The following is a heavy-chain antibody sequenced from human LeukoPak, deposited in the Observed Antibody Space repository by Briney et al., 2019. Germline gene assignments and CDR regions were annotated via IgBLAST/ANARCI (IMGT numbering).Heavy chain of an antibody. CDR1: GYSFTSYW. D-gene: IGHD3-22*01. Sequence: GESLKISCKVSGYSFTSYWIGWVRQMPGKGREWMGIIYPGDSDTRYSPSFQGQVTISADKSISTAYLQWSSLKASDTAMYYCARRKGYYDTSGYYAFDIWGQGTMVTVSS. V-gene: IGHV5-51*01. CDR3: ARRKGYYDTSGYYAFDI. J-gene: IGHJ3*02. CDR2: IYPGDSDT.